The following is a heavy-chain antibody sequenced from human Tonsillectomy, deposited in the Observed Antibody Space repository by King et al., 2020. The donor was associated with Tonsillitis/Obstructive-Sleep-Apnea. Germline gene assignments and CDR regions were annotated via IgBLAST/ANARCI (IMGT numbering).Heavy chain of an antibody. CDR3: ARDALYSSSSDYYYYYMDV. Sequence: QLVQSGGGLVKPGGSLRLSCAASGFTFSSYSMNWVRQAPGKGLEWVSSISSSSSYIYYADSVKGRFTISRDNAKNSLYLQMNRLRAEDTAVYYCARDALYSSSSDYYYYYMDVWGKGTTVTVSS. CDR2: ISSSSSYI. D-gene: IGHD6-6*01. CDR1: GFTFSSYS. V-gene: IGHV3-21*01. J-gene: IGHJ6*03.